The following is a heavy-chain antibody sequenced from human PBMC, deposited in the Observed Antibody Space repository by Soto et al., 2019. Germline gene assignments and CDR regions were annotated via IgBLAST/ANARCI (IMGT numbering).Heavy chain of an antibody. Sequence: GVSLRLSCAASGFTVSSNYMSWVRQAPGKGLEWVSVIYSGGSTYYADSVKGRFTTSRDNSKNTLYLQMNSLRAEDTAVYYCAREKLGSFDYWGQGTLVTVSS. V-gene: IGHV3-53*01. CDR1: GFTVSSNY. D-gene: IGHD7-27*01. J-gene: IGHJ4*02. CDR2: IYSGGST. CDR3: AREKLGSFDY.